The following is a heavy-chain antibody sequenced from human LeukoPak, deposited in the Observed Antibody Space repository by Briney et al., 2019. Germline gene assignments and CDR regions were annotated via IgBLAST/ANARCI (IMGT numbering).Heavy chain of an antibody. D-gene: IGHD1-1*01. V-gene: IGHV1-69*06. CDR1: GDIFNHYA. Sequence: SVKVSCKASGDIFNHYAINWVRQAPGQGLEYMGGIIPTVGATKFAQKFQGTVTITADKSSNTVYIELSSPRPEDTAVYYCAKRGGTTPPHWGQGTLVTVSS. CDR3: AKRGGTTPPH. J-gene: IGHJ4*02. CDR2: IIPTVGAT.